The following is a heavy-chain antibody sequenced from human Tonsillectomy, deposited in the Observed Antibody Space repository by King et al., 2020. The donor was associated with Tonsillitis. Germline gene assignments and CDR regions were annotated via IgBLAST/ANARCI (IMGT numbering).Heavy chain of an antibody. CDR1: GFTFSSYA. CDR3: ARDQGDGDFPPRPGYFDS. J-gene: IGHJ4*02. D-gene: IGHD4-17*01. Sequence: QVQLVESGGGVVQPGRSLRLSCAASGFTFSSYAMHWVRQAPGKGLEWVALISSDGNNEYYADSVKGRFTISRDNSKNTLYLQMNSLRAEDTAVYYCARDQGDGDFPPRPGYFDSWGQGTLVTVSS. CDR2: ISSDGNNE. V-gene: IGHV3-30-3*01.